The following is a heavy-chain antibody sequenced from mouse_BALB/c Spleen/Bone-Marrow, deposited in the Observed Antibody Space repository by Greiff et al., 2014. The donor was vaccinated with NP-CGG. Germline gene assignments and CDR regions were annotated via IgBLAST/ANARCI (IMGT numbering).Heavy chain of an antibody. CDR2: IYPGDGDT. CDR1: GYAFSNYW. Sequence: VQLQQSGAELVRPGSSVKISCKASGYAFSNYWMNWVKRRPGLGLEWIGQIYPGDGDTNYNGKFKGKATLTADKSSSTAYMQLSSLTSEDSAVYFCARGRGWYFDYWGQGTTLTVSS. D-gene: IGHD2-3*01. J-gene: IGHJ2*01. V-gene: IGHV1-80*01. CDR3: ARGRGWYFDY.